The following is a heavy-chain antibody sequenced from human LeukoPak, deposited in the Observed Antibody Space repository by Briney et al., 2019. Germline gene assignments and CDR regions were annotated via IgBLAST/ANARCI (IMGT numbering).Heavy chain of an antibody. CDR2: ISYDGRNK. CDR1: GFTFSSYA. CDR3: ARENRGYDYVWGSYRYTGFFDY. D-gene: IGHD3-16*02. J-gene: IGHJ4*02. Sequence: GGSLRLSCAASGFTFSSYAMHWVRKAPGKGLEWVAVISYDGRNKYYADSVKGRFTISRDNSKNTLYLQMNSLRAEDTAVYYCARENRGYDYVWGSYRYTGFFDYWGQGTLVTVSS. V-gene: IGHV3-30*04.